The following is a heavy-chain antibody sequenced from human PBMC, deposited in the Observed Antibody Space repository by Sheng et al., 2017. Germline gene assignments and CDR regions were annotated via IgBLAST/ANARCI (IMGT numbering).Heavy chain of an antibody. CDR1: GFSFSSYG. CDR2: IWYDGSNE. D-gene: IGHD3-10*01. J-gene: IGHJ5*02. V-gene: IGHV3-33*01. Sequence: QVQLVESGGGVVQPGRSLRLSCVASGFSFSSYGMHWVRQAPGKGLEWLAVIWYDGSNEYYEDSVKGRFTISRDNSKNTLYLQMNSLRVDDTAMYYCARGVSGDYGSGNGFFDPWGQGTLVAVSS. CDR3: ARGVSGDYGSGNGFFDP.